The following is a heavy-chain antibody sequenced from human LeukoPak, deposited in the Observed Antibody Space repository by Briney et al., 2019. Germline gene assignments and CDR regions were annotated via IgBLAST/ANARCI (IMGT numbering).Heavy chain of an antibody. V-gene: IGHV1-69*13. CDR2: IIPIFGTA. Sequence: ASVKVSCKASGYTFTGYYMHWVRQAPGQGLEWMGGIIPIFGTANYAQKFQGRVTITADESTSTAYMELSSLRSEDTAVYYCARDPDGYSYYFDYWGQGTLVTVSS. D-gene: IGHD5-24*01. CDR1: GYTFTGYY. CDR3: ARDPDGYSYYFDY. J-gene: IGHJ4*02.